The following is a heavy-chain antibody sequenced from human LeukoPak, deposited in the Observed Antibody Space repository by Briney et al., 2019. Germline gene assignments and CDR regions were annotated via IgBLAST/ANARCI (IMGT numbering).Heavy chain of an antibody. CDR3: SSGTPVDY. J-gene: IGHJ4*02. V-gene: IGHV3-15*01. D-gene: IGHD1-26*01. Sequence: GGSLRLSCAASGTTFSEAWLSWVRQAPGKGLEWVGRIMSKSDGGTTDYAAPVKGRFTISRDDSTNTLYLQMNSLKIEDTAVYYCSSGTPVDYWGQGTLVTVSS. CDR1: GTTFSEAW. CDR2: IMSKSDGGTT.